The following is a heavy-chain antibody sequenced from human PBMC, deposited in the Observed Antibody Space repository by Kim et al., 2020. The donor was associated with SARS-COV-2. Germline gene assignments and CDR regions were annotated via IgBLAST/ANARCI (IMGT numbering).Heavy chain of an antibody. J-gene: IGHJ4*02. Sequence: GRTYYNPSLKSRVTISVDTPKNQFSLKLSSVTAADTAVYYCARGRGPNDYWGQGTLVTVSS. CDR3: ARGRGPNDY. V-gene: IGHV4-31*02. CDR2: GRT. D-gene: IGHD6-25*01.